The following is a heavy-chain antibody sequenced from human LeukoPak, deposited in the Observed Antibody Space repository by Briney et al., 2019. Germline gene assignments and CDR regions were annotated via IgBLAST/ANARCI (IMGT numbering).Heavy chain of an antibody. V-gene: IGHV4-59*12. CDR3: ARGYYGSGKDY. CDR2: IYSSGST. CDR1: GGSISSYY. D-gene: IGHD3-10*01. Sequence: SETLSLTCTVSGGSISSYYWSWIRQPPGKGLEWIGYIYSSGSTNYNPSLKSRVTISVDTSKNQFSLKLSSVTAADTAVYYCARGYYGSGKDYWGQGTLVTVSS. J-gene: IGHJ4*02.